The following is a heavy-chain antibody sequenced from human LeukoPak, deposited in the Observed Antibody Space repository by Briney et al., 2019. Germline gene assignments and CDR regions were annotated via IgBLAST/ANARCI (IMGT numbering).Heavy chain of an antibody. CDR3: ANDFNWATDY. J-gene: IGHJ4*02. D-gene: IGHD1-1*01. V-gene: IGHV3-21*04. CDR1: GFIFSDYA. Sequence: KPGGSLRLSCAASGFIFSDYAMHWIRQAPGKGLEWVSTINGGGYSIYYANSVKGRFTISRDNAQSSLVLQMNSLRIEDSALYYCANDFNWATDYWGQGTLVTVSS. CDR2: INGGGYSI.